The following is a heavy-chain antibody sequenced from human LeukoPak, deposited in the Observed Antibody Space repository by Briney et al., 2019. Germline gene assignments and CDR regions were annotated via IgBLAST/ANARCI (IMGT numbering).Heavy chain of an antibody. J-gene: IGHJ4*02. CDR1: GFTFDDYG. D-gene: IGHD3-9*01. CDR3: ASFGSNYDILTGDY. Sequence: PGGSLRLSCAASGFTFDDYGMSWVRHAPGKGLEWVSGINWNGGSTGYADSVKGRFTISRDNAKNSLYLQMNSLRAEDTALYYCASFGSNYDILTGDYWGQGTLVTVSS. V-gene: IGHV3-20*04. CDR2: INWNGGST.